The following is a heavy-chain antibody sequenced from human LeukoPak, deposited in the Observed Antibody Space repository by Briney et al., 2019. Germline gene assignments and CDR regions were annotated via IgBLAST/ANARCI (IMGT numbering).Heavy chain of an antibody. CDR3: ARLCHYDTSSYWNDY. CDR1: GYTFARYG. V-gene: IGHV1-18*01. Sequence: ASVKVSCKASGYTFARYGISWVRQAPGHGLEWRGWTSVYNGDTNYAQKLQDRVTMTTDTSTSTAYMEVRSLSSDDTAVYYCARLCHYDTSSYWNDYWGQGTLVTVSA. J-gene: IGHJ4*02. D-gene: IGHD3-22*01. CDR2: TSVYNGDT.